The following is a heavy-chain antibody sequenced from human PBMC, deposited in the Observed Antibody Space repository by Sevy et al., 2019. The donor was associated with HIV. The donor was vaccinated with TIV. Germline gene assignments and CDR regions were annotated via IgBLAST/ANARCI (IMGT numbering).Heavy chain of an antibody. D-gene: IGHD3-22*01. CDR1: RFTLRSYA. V-gene: IGHV3-23*01. CDR3: AKDVRYDSCGYFDY. J-gene: IGHJ4*02. CDR2: ISGSGVST. Sequence: GESLKISCAASRFTLRSYAMSRVRQAPGKGLEWVSAISGSGVSTYYADSVKGRFTISRDNSKNTLYLQMNSLRAEDTAVYYCAKDVRYDSCGYFDYWGQGILVTVSS.